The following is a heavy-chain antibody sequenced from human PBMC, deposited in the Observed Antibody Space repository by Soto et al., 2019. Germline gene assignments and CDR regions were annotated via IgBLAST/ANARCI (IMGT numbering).Heavy chain of an antibody. J-gene: IGHJ5*02. CDR1: GFTFSSYA. V-gene: IGHV3-30-3*01. Sequence: GGSLRLSCAASGFTFSSYAMHWVRQAPGKGLEWVAVISYDGSNKYYADSVKGRFTISRDNSKNTLYLQMNSLRAEDTAVYYCARDRVVVVAATLYNWFDPWGQGT. D-gene: IGHD2-15*01. CDR3: ARDRVVVVAATLYNWFDP. CDR2: ISYDGSNK.